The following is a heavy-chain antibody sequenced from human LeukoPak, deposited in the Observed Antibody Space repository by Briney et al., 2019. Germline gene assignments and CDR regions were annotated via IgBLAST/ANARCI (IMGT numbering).Heavy chain of an antibody. Sequence: GESLKISCKGSGYTFTSHWIGWVRQMPGKGLEWMGIIYPSDSDIRYSPSFRGQVTISADKSITTAYLQWSSLKASDTAMYYCARSRYCSTGSCTVDYWGQGTLVTVSS. V-gene: IGHV5-51*01. CDR3: ARSRYCSTGSCTVDY. D-gene: IGHD2-15*01. CDR1: GYTFTSHW. J-gene: IGHJ4*02. CDR2: IYPSDSDI.